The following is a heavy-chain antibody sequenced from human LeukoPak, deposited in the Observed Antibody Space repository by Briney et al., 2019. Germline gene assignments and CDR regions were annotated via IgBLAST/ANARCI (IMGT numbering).Heavy chain of an antibody. CDR1: GYTFTSYG. CDR2: ISAYNGNT. J-gene: IGHJ4*02. CDR3: ARENSNLRPDY. D-gene: IGHD4-11*01. Sequence: ASVKVSCRASGYTFTSYGISWVRQAPGQGREWMGWISAYNGNTNYAQKLQGRVTMTTDTSTSTAYMELRSLRSDDTAVYYCARENSNLRPDYWGQGTLVTVSS. V-gene: IGHV1-18*01.